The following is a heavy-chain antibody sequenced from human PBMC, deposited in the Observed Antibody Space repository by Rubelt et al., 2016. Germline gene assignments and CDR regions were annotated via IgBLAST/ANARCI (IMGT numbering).Heavy chain of an antibody. CDR1: GFTFDDYA. J-gene: IGHJ6*02. Sequence: EVQLVESGGGLVQPGRSLRLSCAASGFTFDDYAMHWVRQAPGKGLEWVSGISWTSGSIGYADSVKGRFTISRDNAKNSLYLQMNSLRAEDTALYYCAIGILRWSVGYGMDVWGQGTTVTVSS. CDR2: ISWTSGSI. CDR3: AIGILRWSVGYGMDV. D-gene: IGHD4-23*01. V-gene: IGHV3-9*01.